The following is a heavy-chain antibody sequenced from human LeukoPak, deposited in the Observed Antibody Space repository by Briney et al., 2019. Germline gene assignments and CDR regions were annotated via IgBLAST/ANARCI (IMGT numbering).Heavy chain of an antibody. CDR3: ARREGGFYSWGIAY. V-gene: IGHV3-11*04. CDR1: GYSISSGYY. Sequence: LSLTCTVSGYSISSGYYWGWIRQAPGKWLEWLSYISSSGSTIYYADSVKGRFTMSRDNAKNSLYLQMNSLRAEDTAVYYCARREGGFYSWGIAYWGQGTLVTVSS. J-gene: IGHJ4*02. D-gene: IGHD1-26*01. CDR2: ISSSGSTI.